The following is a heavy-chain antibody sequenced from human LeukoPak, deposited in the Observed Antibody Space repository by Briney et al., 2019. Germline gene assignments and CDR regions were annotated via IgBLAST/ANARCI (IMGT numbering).Heavy chain of an antibody. D-gene: IGHD3-10*01. Sequence: GGSLRLSCAASGFTFSSYAMRWVRQAPGKGLEWVSAISGSGGSTYYADSVKGRFTISRDNSKNTLYLQMNSLRAEDTAVYYCAKDERALLWFGAKNAFDIWGQGTMVTVSS. CDR3: AKDERALLWFGAKNAFDI. CDR1: GFTFSSYA. V-gene: IGHV3-23*01. CDR2: ISGSGGST. J-gene: IGHJ3*02.